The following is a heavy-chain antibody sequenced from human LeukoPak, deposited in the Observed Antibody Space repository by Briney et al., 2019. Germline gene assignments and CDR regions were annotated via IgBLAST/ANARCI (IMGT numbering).Heavy chain of an antibody. V-gene: IGHV3-30*14. Sequence: PGRSLRLSCAASGFTFSSYAMHWVRQAPGKGLEWVAVISYDGSNKYYADSVKGRFTISRVNSKNTLSLQMNSRRAEDTAVYYCATTASYSYFDYWGQGALVTVSS. CDR3: ATTASYSYFDY. CDR2: ISYDGSNK. CDR1: GFTFSSYA. J-gene: IGHJ4*02. D-gene: IGHD2-21*01.